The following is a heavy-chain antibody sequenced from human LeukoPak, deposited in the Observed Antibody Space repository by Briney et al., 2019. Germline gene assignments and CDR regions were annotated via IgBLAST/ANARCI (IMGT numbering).Heavy chain of an antibody. CDR3: ARGLSRTITMVRGVMGY. CDR2: INPNSGGT. D-gene: IGHD3-10*01. Sequence: ASVKVSCKASGGTFSSYAISWVRQAPGQGLEWMGWINPNSGGTNYAQKFQGRVTMTRDTSISTAYMELSRLRSDDTAVYYCARGLSRTITMVRGVMGYWGQGTLVTVSS. CDR1: GGTFSSYA. J-gene: IGHJ4*02. V-gene: IGHV1-2*02.